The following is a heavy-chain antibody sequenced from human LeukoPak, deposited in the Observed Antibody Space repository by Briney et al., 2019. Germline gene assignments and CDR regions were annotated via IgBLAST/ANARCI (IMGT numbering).Heavy chain of an antibody. Sequence: GGSLRLSCAASGFTFSSYEMNWVRQAPGKGLEWVSYISSSGDTIHYADSVKGRFTISRDNAKNAVHLQMHSLRADDTSIYYCVRDQLDGYKWQMFDQWGQGTLVTVSS. CDR1: GFTFSSYE. CDR3: VRDQLDGYKWQMFDQ. CDR2: ISSSGDTI. V-gene: IGHV3-48*03. J-gene: IGHJ4*02. D-gene: IGHD5-24*01.